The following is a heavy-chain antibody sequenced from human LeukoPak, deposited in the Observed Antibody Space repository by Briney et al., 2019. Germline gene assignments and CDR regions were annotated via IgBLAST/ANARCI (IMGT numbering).Heavy chain of an antibody. D-gene: IGHD6-13*01. J-gene: IGHJ6*03. CDR2: IIPIFGTA. Sequence: SVKVSCKASGGTFSSYAISWVRQAPGQGLEWMGGIIPIFGTANYAQKFQGRATITADESTSTAYMGLSSLRSEDTAVYYCASIIGAAAGTNYYYTDVWGKGTTVTVSS. V-gene: IGHV1-69*01. CDR3: ASIIGAAAGTNYYYTDV. CDR1: GGTFSSYA.